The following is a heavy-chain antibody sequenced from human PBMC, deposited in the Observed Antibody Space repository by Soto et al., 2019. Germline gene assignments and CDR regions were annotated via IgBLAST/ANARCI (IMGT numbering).Heavy chain of an antibody. D-gene: IGHD6-13*01. Sequence: SETLSLTCAVYGGSFSGYYWSWIRQPPGKGLEWIGEINHSGSTNYNPSLKSRVTISVDTSKNQFSLKLSSVTAADTAVYYCAIGTAAGTVDDYYYYYMDVWGKGTTVTVSS. V-gene: IGHV4-34*01. CDR2: INHSGST. J-gene: IGHJ6*03. CDR1: GGSFSGYY. CDR3: AIGTAAGTVDDYYYYYMDV.